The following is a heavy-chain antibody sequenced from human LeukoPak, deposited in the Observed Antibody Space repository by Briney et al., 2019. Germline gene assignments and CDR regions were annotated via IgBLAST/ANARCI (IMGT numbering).Heavy chain of an antibody. D-gene: IGHD3-9*01. Sequence: ASVKVSCKASGYTFTSYGISWVRQAPGQGLEWMGWISSYNGDTNYAQKFQGRVTMTTDTSTRTAYMELRSLRSDDTAVYYCARVFGDILTGYNLGPDAWGQGTLVTVSS. CDR2: ISSYNGDT. V-gene: IGHV1-18*01. J-gene: IGHJ5*02. CDR3: ARVFGDILTGYNLGPDA. CDR1: GYTFTSYG.